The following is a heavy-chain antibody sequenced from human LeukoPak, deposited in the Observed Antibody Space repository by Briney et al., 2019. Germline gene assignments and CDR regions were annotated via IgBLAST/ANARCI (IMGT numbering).Heavy chain of an antibody. Sequence: GGSLRLSCAASGFPFSRYSMKWVRQAPGKGLEWVSSISSRIGYIDYADSVKGGFTICRDNAKNSLYLHMNRLTAEDTALYYCARDRRGIAAAGTDYWGQGTLVTVSS. CDR2: ISSRIGYI. CDR3: ARDRRGIAAAGTDY. D-gene: IGHD6-13*01. J-gene: IGHJ4*02. V-gene: IGHV3-21*01. CDR1: GFPFSRYS.